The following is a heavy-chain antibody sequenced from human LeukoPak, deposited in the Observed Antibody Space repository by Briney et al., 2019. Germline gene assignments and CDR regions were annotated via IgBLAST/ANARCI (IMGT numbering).Heavy chain of an antibody. J-gene: IGHJ6*02. D-gene: IGHD3-9*01. CDR1: GGSFSGYY. CDR3: ARSGYYDILTGFFRAYYYGMDV. V-gene: IGHV4-34*01. CDR2: INHSGST. Sequence: SETLSLTCAVYGGSFSGYYWSWIRQPPGKGLEWIGEINHSGSTNYNPSLKSRVTMPVDTSKNQFSLKLSSVTAADTAVYYCARSGYYDILTGFFRAYYYGMDVWGQGTTVTVSS.